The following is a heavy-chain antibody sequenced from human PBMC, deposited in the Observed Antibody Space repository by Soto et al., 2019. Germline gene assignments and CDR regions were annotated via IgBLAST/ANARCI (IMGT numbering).Heavy chain of an antibody. CDR3: ARSPDSSGYYPRWYYYGMDV. CDR2: ISAYNGNT. Sequence: ASVKVSCKASGYTFTNFGISWVRQAPGQGLEWMGWISAYNGNTNYAQNFQGRVTMTTDTSTSTAYMELRSLRSDDTAVYYCARSPDSSGYYPRWYYYGMDVWGQGTTVTV. J-gene: IGHJ6*02. V-gene: IGHV1-18*01. CDR1: GYTFTNFG. D-gene: IGHD3-22*01.